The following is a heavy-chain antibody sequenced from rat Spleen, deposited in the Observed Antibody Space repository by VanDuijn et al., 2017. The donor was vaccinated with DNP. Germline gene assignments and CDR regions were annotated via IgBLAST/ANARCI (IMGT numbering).Heavy chain of an antibody. CDR1: GFTFNNYW. Sequence: EVQLVESGGDLVQPGRSLKLSCVASGFTFNNYWMTWIRQVPGKGLEWVASITSSGGSTYYPDSVKGRFTISRDNAKNTLYLQMNSLRSEDTATYYCARHRAGSYALDAWGQGTSVTVSS. J-gene: IGHJ4*01. V-gene: IGHV5-31*01. CDR3: ARHRAGSYALDA. CDR2: ITSSGGST. D-gene: IGHD1-3*01.